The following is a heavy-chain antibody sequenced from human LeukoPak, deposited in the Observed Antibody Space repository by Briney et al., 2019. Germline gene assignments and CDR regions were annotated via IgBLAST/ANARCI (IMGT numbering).Heavy chain of an antibody. D-gene: IGHD3-10*01. CDR1: GFTFSSYA. V-gene: IGHV3-23*01. Sequence: GGSLRLSCAASGFTFSSYAMTWVRQAPGKGLEWVSTISGSAASTDYADSVKGRFAISRDNSKTTLYLQMNSLRAEDTAVYFCAKDHTPFGSGSYSTRYYGMDVWGQGTTVIVSS. J-gene: IGHJ6*02. CDR2: ISGSAAST. CDR3: AKDHTPFGSGSYSTRYYGMDV.